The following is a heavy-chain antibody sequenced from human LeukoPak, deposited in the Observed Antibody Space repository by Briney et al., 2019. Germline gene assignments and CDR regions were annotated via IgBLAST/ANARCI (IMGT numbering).Heavy chain of an antibody. V-gene: IGHV4-39*02. J-gene: IGHJ5*02. CDR3: ARDFGVAIPTWFDP. CDR2: IFYSGST. Sequence: MTSETLSLTCTVSGGSISSSSYYWGWIRQPPGEGLEWIGSIFYSGSTNYNPSLKSRVTISLDTANNQFSLKLSSVTAADTAVYYCARDFGVAIPTWFDPWGQGTLVTVSS. D-gene: IGHD3-3*01. CDR1: GGSISSSSYY.